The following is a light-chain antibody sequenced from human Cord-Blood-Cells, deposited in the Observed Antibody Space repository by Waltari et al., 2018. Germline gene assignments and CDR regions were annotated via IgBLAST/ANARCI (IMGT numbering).Light chain of an antibody. CDR3: CSYAGSSTLV. CDR1: SSDVGSYNL. Sequence: QSALTQPASASGSPGQSITIPCTGTSSDVGSYNLVSWYQQHPGNAPKLIIYEGSKRPSGFSNRLSGSKSGNTASLTISGLQAEDEADYYCCSYAGSSTLVFGGGTKLTVL. J-gene: IGLJ3*02. CDR2: EGS. V-gene: IGLV2-23*01.